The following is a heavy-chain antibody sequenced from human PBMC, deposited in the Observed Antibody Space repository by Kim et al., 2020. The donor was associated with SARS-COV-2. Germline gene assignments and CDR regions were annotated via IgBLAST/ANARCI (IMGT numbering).Heavy chain of an antibody. D-gene: IGHD1-1*01. CDR2: INHSGST. CDR3: ARGDTTGTTGAFDI. Sequence: SETLSLTCAAYGGSFSGYYWSWIRQPPGKGLEWIGEINHSGSTNYNPSLKSRVTISVDTSKNQFSLKLSSVTAADTAVYYCARGDTTGTTGAFDIWGQGTMVTVSS. V-gene: IGHV4-34*01. CDR1: GGSFSGYY. J-gene: IGHJ3*02.